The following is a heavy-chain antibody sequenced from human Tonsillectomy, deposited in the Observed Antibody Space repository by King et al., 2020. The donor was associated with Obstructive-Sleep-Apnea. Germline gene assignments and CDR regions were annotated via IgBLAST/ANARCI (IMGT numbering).Heavy chain of an antibody. CDR2: ISLGGTSL. CDR3: AREGYSSGWAPAFDL. Sequence: VQLVESGGDVVQPGGSLTLSCSVSGFIMGNSVMHWVRQAPGKGLEWVAAISLGGTSLFFAESVRGRFTISRDDSQNTLYLQMNSLRLDDTAIYSCAREGYSSGWAPAFDLWGQGTKVTVS. J-gene: IGHJ3*01. CDR1: GFIMGNSV. V-gene: IGHV3-30*03. D-gene: IGHD6-19*01.